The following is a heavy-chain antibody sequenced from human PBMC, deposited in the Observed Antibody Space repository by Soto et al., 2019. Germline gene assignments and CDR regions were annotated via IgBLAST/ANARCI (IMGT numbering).Heavy chain of an antibody. CDR2: IYYSGST. D-gene: IGHD4-17*01. CDR1: GGSISSSSYY. J-gene: IGHJ4*02. CDR3: ARQGTVTPYDY. V-gene: IGHV4-39*01. Sequence: SETLSLTCTVSGGSISSSSYYWGWTRQPPGKGLEWIGSIYYSGSTYYNPSLKSRVTISVDTSKNQFSPKLSSVTAADTAVYYCARQGTVTPYDYWGQGTLVTVSS.